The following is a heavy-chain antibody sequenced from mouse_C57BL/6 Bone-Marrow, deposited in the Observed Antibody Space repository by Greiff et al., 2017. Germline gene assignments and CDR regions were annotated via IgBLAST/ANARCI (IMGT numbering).Heavy chain of an antibody. CDR1: GFTFSSYG. J-gene: IGHJ1*03. V-gene: IGHV5-6*02. Sequence: DVMLVESGGDLVKPGGSLKLSCAASGFTFSSYGMSWVRQTPDKRLEWVATISSGGSYTYYPDSVKGRFTISRDNAKNTLYLQMSSLKSEDTAMYYCARLYYDGISCGYFDVWGTGTTVTVSA. CDR3: ARLYYDGISCGYFDV. CDR2: ISSGGSYT. D-gene: IGHD1-1*01.